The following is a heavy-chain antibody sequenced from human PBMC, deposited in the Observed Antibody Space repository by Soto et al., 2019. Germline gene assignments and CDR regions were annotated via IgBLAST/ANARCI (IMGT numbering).Heavy chain of an antibody. D-gene: IGHD6-13*01. V-gene: IGHV4-59*12. CDR3: ARDRGIAAAGS. CDR2: IYYSGST. Sequence: SETLCLTYTVSGGSISNYYWSWIRQPPGKGLEWMGYIYYSGSTNYNPSLKSRVTISVDKSKNQFSLKITSVTAADTAVYYCARDRGIAAAGSWGQGILVTVSS. J-gene: IGHJ5*02. CDR1: GGSISNYY.